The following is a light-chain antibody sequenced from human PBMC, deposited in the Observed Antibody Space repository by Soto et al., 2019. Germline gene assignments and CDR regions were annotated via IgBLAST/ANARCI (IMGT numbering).Light chain of an antibody. J-gene: IGLJ2*01. Sequence: QSVLTQSPSASASLGASVKLTCTLSSGHSSYAIAWHQQQPEKGPRYLMKLNSDGSHSKGDEIPDRFSGSSSGAERYLTISSLQSEDEADYYCQTWGTVIRVFGGGTKVTVL. CDR2: LNSDGSH. V-gene: IGLV4-69*01. CDR1: SGHSSYA. CDR3: QTWGTVIRV.